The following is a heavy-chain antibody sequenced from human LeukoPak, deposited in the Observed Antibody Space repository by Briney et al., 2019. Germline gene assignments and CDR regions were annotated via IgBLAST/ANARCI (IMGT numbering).Heavy chain of an antibody. J-gene: IGHJ4*02. CDR2: IRYDGSSK. Sequence: PGRCLRLSCAAAGFTFSSYGMHCVRQDAGKGLEWEAFIRYDGSSKYYADSVKGRFTISRDNSKNTLYLQMDSLRAEDTAVYYCAKDQYYYDSSGTPFDYWGQGTLVTVSS. D-gene: IGHD3-22*01. V-gene: IGHV3-30*02. CDR1: GFTFSSYG. CDR3: AKDQYYYDSSGTPFDY.